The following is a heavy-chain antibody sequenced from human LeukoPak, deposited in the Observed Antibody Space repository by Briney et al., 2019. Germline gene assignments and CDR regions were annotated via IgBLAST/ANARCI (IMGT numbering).Heavy chain of an antibody. Sequence: SETLTLTCSVSGDSISSRTYYWTWIRQHPEKGLEWIGYIWNSGSTNYNPALKSRVTISVDTSKNQFSLKLTSVTAADTAIYYCARDVSSMFPNWFDPWGQGIPVIVSS. CDR2: IWNSGST. V-gene: IGHV4-31*03. D-gene: IGHD6-6*01. CDR1: GDSISSRTYY. J-gene: IGHJ5*02. CDR3: ARDVSSMFPNWFDP.